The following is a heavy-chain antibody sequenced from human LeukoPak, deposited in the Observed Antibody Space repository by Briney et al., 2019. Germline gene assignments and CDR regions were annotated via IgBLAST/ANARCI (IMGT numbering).Heavy chain of an antibody. CDR1: GFTFETYH. V-gene: IGHV3-48*03. J-gene: IGHJ1*01. Sequence: GGSLRLSCVASGFTFETYHMNWVRQAPGKGLEWLSGITSGGGVIYYADSVKGRFTISRDNAKSSLYLQMNSLRADDTAVYYCATSRGYFFRWFQHWGQGTLVTVSS. D-gene: IGHD3-22*01. CDR3: ATSRGYFFRWFQH. CDR2: ITSGGGVI.